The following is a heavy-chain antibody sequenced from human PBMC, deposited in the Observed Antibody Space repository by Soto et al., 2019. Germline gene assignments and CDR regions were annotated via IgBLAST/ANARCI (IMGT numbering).Heavy chain of an antibody. J-gene: IGHJ4*02. V-gene: IGHV1-69*01. CDR3: ARDGGRHSGGIDY. Sequence: QVQLVQSGAEVQKPGSSVKVSCKASGGTFSSYSINWVRQAPGQGLEWMGEIIPIFGTANYAQKFQGRVTITADESTSTAYMEPSSLRSEETAVYYCARDGGRHSGGIDYWGQGTLVTVSS. D-gene: IGHD1-26*01. CDR1: GGTFSSYS. CDR2: IIPIFGTA.